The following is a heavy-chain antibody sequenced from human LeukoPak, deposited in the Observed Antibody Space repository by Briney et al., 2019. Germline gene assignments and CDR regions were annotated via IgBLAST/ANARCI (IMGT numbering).Heavy chain of an antibody. V-gene: IGHV3-21*01. D-gene: IGHD6-6*01. J-gene: IGHJ4*02. CDR3: ARARTSIAALDY. CDR2: ISSSSSYI. Sequence: PGGSLRLSCAASGLTLSSYSMNWVRQAPGKGLEWVSSISSSSSYIYYADSVKGRFTISRDNAKNSLYLQMNSLRAEDTAVYYCARARTSIAALDYWGQGTLVTVSS. CDR1: GLTLSSYS.